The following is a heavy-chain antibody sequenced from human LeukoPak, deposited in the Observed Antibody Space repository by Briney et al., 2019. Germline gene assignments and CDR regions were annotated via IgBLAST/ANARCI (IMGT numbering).Heavy chain of an antibody. Sequence: GESLKISCKGAGYSFSNYWIGCVRQMPGKGLEWMGSIYPSDSNTRYSPSFRGQVTISADKSINTAYLQWSSLKASDTAMFYCARRYCSGGSCNFDYWGQGTLAIVSS. J-gene: IGHJ4*02. V-gene: IGHV5-51*01. CDR3: ARRYCSGGSCNFDY. D-gene: IGHD2-15*01. CDR1: GYSFSNYW. CDR2: IYPSDSNT.